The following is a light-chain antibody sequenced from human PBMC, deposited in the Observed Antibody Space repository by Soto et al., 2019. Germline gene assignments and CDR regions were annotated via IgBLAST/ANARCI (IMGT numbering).Light chain of an antibody. CDR2: AAS. CDR3: QQSYTTPQT. J-gene: IGKJ1*01. V-gene: IGKV1-39*01. Sequence: DIQMTQSPSSLSASVGDRVTITCRASQSISTYVNWYQQKPGKAPKLLIYAASSLQSGVPSRFRGSGSGTDFTLTISSLQPEDFSIYYCQQSYTTPQTFGQGTKVDIK. CDR1: QSISTY.